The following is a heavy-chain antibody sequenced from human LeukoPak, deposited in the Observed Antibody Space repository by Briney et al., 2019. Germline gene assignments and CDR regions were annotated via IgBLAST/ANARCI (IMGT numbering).Heavy chain of an antibody. Sequence: PGGSLRLSCAASEFTFSHYGMHWVRQAPGKGLEGVAFIRYDGSNKYYVDSVKGRFTISRDNDRNSLSLQMNTLRAEDTAVYSCERGADGVSSNSRGWFDPWGQGTLVTVSS. CDR1: EFTFSHYG. J-gene: IGHJ5*02. D-gene: IGHD2-15*01. CDR2: IRYDGSNK. V-gene: IGHV3-30*02. CDR3: ERGADGVSSNSRGWFDP.